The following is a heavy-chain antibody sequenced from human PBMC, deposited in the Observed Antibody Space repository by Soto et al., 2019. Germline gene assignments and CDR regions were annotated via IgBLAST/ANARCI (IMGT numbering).Heavy chain of an antibody. CDR3: AKDMKAGILYYYGMDV. V-gene: IGHV3-23*01. Sequence: GGSLRLSCAASGFTFSSYAMSWVRQAPGKGLEWVSAISGSGGSTYYADSVKGRFTISRDNSKNTLYLQMNSLRAEDTAVYYCAKDMKAGILYYYGMDVWGQGTTVTVPS. CDR1: GFTFSSYA. D-gene: IGHD6-19*01. CDR2: ISGSGGST. J-gene: IGHJ6*02.